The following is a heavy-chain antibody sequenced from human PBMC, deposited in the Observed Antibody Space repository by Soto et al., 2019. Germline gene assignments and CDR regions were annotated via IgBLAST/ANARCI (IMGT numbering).Heavy chain of an antibody. V-gene: IGHV4-59*01. Sequence: SETLSLTCTVSGGSISSYYWSWIRQPPGKGLEWIGYIYYSGSTNYNPSLKSRVTISVDTSKNQFALKLSSVTAADTAVYYCARGGDCWSGPDNWFDPWGQGTLVTVSS. J-gene: IGHJ5*02. CDR1: GGSISSYY. CDR3: ARGGDCWSGPDNWFDP. CDR2: IYYSGST. D-gene: IGHD3-3*01.